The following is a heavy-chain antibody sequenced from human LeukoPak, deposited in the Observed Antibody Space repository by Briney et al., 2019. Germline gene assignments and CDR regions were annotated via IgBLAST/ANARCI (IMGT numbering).Heavy chain of an antibody. CDR3: AREDAGGTYAFDY. D-gene: IGHD1-26*01. CDR2: IYTSGIT. J-gene: IGHJ4*02. V-gene: IGHV3-66*01. CDR1: GFTVSSNF. Sequence: GGSLRLSCAVSGFTVSSNFMSWVRQAPGKGPEWVSVIYTSGITYYADSVRGRFSISRDNSKNTLYLQMESLTVEDTAVYYCAREDAGGTYAFDYWGQGILVTVSS.